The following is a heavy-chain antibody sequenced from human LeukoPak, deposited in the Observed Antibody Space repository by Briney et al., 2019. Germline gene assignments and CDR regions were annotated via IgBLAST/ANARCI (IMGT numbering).Heavy chain of an antibody. V-gene: IGHV3-48*02. CDR1: VFTFSTYA. Sequence: GWALRLSRAASVFTFSTYAMNCVSEAPGKGLEWVSYISISTIYYTDSVTGRFTFYRDKAKNSLYLQMNSLRDEDTAVYYCAREKYVGMDVWGQGTTVTVSS. D-gene: IGHD2-8*01. J-gene: IGHJ6*02. CDR3: AREKYVGMDV. CDR2: ISISTI.